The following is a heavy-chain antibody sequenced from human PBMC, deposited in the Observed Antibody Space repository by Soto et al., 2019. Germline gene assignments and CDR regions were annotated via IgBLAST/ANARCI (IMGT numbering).Heavy chain of an antibody. J-gene: IGHJ6*02. Sequence: SETLSLTCTVSGGSISSGDYYWSWIRQPPGKGLEWIGYIYYSGSTYYNPSLKSRVTISVDTSKNQFSLKLSSVTAADTAVYYCARDHSFWSGYSSGKYGMDVWGQGTTVTVSS. CDR3: ARDHSFWSGYSSGKYGMDV. V-gene: IGHV4-30-4*01. D-gene: IGHD3-3*01. CDR1: GGSISSGDYY. CDR2: IYYSGST.